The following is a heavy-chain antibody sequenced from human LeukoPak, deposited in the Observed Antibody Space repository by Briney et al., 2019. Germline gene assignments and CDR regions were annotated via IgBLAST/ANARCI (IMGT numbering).Heavy chain of an antibody. CDR3: ARVVSLIVVVPAAFALDP. CDR2: INPNSGGT. V-gene: IGHV1-2*02. Sequence: ASVKVSCKASGYTFTGYYMHWVRQAPGQGLEWMGWINPNSGGTNYAQKFQGRVTMTRDTSISTAYMELSRLRSDDMAVYYCARVVSLIVVVPAAFALDPWGQGTLVTVSS. D-gene: IGHD2-2*01. CDR1: GYTFTGYY. J-gene: IGHJ5*02.